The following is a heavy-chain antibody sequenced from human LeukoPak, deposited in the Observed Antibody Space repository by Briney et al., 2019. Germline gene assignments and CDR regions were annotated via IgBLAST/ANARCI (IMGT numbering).Heavy chain of an antibody. CDR3: ARLGFDY. V-gene: IGHV4-34*01. CDR1: GGSFSGYY. J-gene: IGHJ4*02. CDR2: INRGGST. Sequence: PSETLSLTCAVHGGSFSGYYWSWMRQPPEKGLEWIGEINRGGSTNYNPSLKSRVSISLDTSKNQFSLKLSSVTAADTAVYYCARLGFDYWGQGTLVTVSS.